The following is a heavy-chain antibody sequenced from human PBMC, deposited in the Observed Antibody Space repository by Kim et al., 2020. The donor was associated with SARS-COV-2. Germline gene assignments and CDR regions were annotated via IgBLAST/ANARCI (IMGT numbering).Heavy chain of an antibody. Sequence: RYAQNFQGRVTVTRDTSTSPVYMELSSLRSEDTAVYYCARAVTGTTPFDYWGQGTLVTVSS. V-gene: IGHV1-46*01. J-gene: IGHJ4*02. D-gene: IGHD1-7*01. CDR3: ARAVTGTTPFDY.